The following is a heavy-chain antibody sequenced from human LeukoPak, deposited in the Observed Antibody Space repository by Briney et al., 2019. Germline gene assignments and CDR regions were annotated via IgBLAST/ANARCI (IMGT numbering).Heavy chain of an antibody. V-gene: IGHV1-46*01. D-gene: IGHD5-18*01. CDR1: GYTFTSYY. CDR2: INPSGGST. CDR3: ARDQGRGYSYGVLTD. Sequence: GASVKVSCKASGYTFTSYYMHWVRQAPGQGLEWMGIINPSGGSTSYAQKFQGRVTITADESTSTAYMELSSLRSEDTAVYYCARDQGRGYSYGVLTDWGQGTLVTVSS. J-gene: IGHJ4*02.